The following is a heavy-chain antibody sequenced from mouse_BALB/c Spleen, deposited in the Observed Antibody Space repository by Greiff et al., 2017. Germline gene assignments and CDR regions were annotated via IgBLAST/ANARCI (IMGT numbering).Heavy chain of an antibody. Sequence: VQLVESGGGLVKPGGSLKLSCAASGFTFSSYAMSWVRQSPEKRLEWVAEISSGGSYTYYPDTVTGRFTISRDNAKNTLYLEMSSLRSEDTAMYYCARDEAMDDWGEGTSGTVSA. CDR3: ARDEAMDD. V-gene: IGHV5-9-4*01. J-gene: IGHJ4*01. CDR1: GFTFSSYA. CDR2: ISSGGSYT.